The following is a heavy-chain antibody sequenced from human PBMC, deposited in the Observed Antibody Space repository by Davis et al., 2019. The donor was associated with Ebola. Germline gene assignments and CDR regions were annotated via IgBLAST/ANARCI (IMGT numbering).Heavy chain of an antibody. D-gene: IGHD3-10*01. CDR1: GGSFSGYY. V-gene: IGHV4-34*01. CDR3: ARRVLWFGDSRGYFDY. CDR2: INHSGST. Sequence: PSETLSLTCAVYGGSFSGYYWSWIRQPPGKGLEWIGEINHSGSTNYNPSLKSRVTISVDTSKNQFSLKLSSVTAADTAVYYCARRVLWFGDSRGYFDYWGQGTLVTVSS. J-gene: IGHJ4*02.